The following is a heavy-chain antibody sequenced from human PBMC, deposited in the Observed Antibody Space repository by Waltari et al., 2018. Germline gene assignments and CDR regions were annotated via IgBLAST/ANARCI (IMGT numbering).Heavy chain of an antibody. CDR2: INPSGGRT. CDR3: ARDMGTNRGIYSGPDF. J-gene: IGHJ4*02. D-gene: IGHD5-12*01. Sequence: QVQLVQSGAEVKKPGASVKVSCKASGYTFISYQMHWVRQAPGQGLEWMGIINPSGGRTNYAQKFQGRVTMTRDTSTSTVYMELSSLRSEDTAVYYCARDMGTNRGIYSGPDFWGQGTPVTVSS. CDR1: GYTFISYQ. V-gene: IGHV1-46*01.